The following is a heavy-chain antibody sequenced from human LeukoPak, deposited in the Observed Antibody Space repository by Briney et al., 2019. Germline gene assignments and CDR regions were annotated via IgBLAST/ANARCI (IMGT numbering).Heavy chain of an antibody. V-gene: IGHV3-64D*06. J-gene: IGHJ3*02. D-gene: IGHD6-25*01. CDR1: GFTFSSYT. Sequence: GGSLRLSCSASGFTFSSYTMHWVRQAPGKGLEYVSAISSNGGSTYYADSVKGRFTISRDNSKNTLYLQMSSLRAEDTAVYYCVRSAATSYDAFDIWGQGTMVTVSS. CDR2: ISSNGGST. CDR3: VRSAATSYDAFDI.